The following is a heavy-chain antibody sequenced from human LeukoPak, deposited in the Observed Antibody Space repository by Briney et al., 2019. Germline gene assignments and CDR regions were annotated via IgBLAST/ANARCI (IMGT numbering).Heavy chain of an antibody. CDR1: GGSISSYY. D-gene: IGHD3-16*02. V-gene: IGHV4-59*12. J-gene: IGHJ4*02. Sequence: SETLSLTCTVSGGSISSYYWSWIRQPPGKGLEWIGYIYYSGSTNYNPSLKSRVTISVDKSKNQFSLKLSSVTAADTAVYYCARDYDYVWGSYRYTGGLDYWGQGTLVTVSS. CDR3: ARDYDYVWGSYRYTGGLDY. CDR2: IYYSGST.